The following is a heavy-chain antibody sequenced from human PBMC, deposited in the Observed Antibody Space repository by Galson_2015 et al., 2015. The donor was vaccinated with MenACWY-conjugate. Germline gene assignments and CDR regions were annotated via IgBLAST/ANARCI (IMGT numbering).Heavy chain of an antibody. D-gene: IGHD2-2*01. CDR2: INAGNGNT. V-gene: IGHV1-3*01. J-gene: IGHJ6*02. Sequence: SVKVSCKASGYTFTNYAMHWVHQAPGQRLEWMGWINAGNGNTKYSQKFQGRVTITSDTSASTAYMELSSLRSEDTAVYYCAREIVVAPAASWGDYYYGMDVWGQGTTVTVSS. CDR3: AREIVVAPAASWGDYYYGMDV. CDR1: GYTFTNYA.